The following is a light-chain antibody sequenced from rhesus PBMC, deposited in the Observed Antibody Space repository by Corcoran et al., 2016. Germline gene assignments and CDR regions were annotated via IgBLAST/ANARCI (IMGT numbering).Light chain of an antibody. CDR1: QSFSNS. CDR2: SAS. Sequence: DIQMTQSPSSLSASVGDTVTITCRASQSFSNSLAWYKQKPGKAPTLLFCSASSLQSGVPSRFSGSKSGTDFTLTISSLQSEDFATYYCQQYSTSPYSFGQGTKVEIK. V-gene: IGKV1-46*01. CDR3: QQYSTSPYS. J-gene: IGKJ2*01.